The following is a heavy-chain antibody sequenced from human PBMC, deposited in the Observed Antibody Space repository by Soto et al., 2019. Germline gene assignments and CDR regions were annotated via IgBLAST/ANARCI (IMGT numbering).Heavy chain of an antibody. CDR2: ISYDGSNK. D-gene: IGHD4-4*01. CDR3: SKDERVTPPNYYYYYGMDV. J-gene: IGHJ6*02. Sequence: GGSLRLSCAASGFTFSSYCMHWVRQAPGKGLEWVAVISYDGSNKYYADSVKGRFTISRDNSKNTLYLQMNSLRAEDTAVYYCSKDERVTPPNYYYYYGMDVWGQGTTVTVSS. V-gene: IGHV3-30*18. CDR1: GFTFSSYC.